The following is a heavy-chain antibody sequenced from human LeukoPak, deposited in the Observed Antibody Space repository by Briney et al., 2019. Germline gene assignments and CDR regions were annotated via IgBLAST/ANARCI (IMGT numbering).Heavy chain of an antibody. V-gene: IGHV4-31*03. J-gene: IGHJ4*02. Sequence: TLSHTCTVSGGSISSGGYYWSWIRQHPGKGLEWIGYIYYSGSTYYNPSLKSRVTISVDTSKNQFSLKLSSVTAADTAVYYCARDRAGTFDYWGQGTLVTVSS. CDR2: IYYSGST. CDR3: ARDRAGTFDY. CDR1: GGSISSGGYY. D-gene: IGHD1-7*01.